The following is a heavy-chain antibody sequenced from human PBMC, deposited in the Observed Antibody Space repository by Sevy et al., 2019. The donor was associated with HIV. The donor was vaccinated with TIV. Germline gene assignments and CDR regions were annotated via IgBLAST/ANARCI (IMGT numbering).Heavy chain of an antibody. D-gene: IGHD3-22*01. J-gene: IGHJ5*02. CDR1: RYTFSDYF. V-gene: IGHV1-2*02. Sequence: VKVSCKASRYTFSDYFLHWVRQAPGQGLEWMGWIYPNSGGTKYAHNLQDRVTMTSDTSINTAYMELRSLTSDDTAVYYCARGQHSSGWRNWFDPWGQGTLVTVSS. CDR2: IYPNSGGT. CDR3: ARGQHSSGWRNWFDP.